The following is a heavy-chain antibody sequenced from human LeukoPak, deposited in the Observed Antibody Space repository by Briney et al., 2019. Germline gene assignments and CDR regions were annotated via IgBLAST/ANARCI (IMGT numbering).Heavy chain of an antibody. CDR2: IYHSGST. CDR1: GGSISSNNW. CDR3: AREGSGSYYYYYYYMDV. D-gene: IGHD3-10*01. V-gene: IGHV4-4*02. Sequence: SETLSLTCAVSGGSISSNNWWSWVRQPPGKGLEWIGSIYHSGSTYYNPSLKSRVTISVDTSKNQFSLKLSSVTAADTAVYYCAREGSGSYYYYYYYMDVWGKGTTVTVS. J-gene: IGHJ6*03.